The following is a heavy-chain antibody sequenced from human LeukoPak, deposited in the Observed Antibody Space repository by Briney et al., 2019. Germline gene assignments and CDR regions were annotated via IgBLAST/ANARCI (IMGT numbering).Heavy chain of an antibody. J-gene: IGHJ4*02. Sequence: PGGSLRLSCAASGFTFSSYWMSWVRQAPGKGLEWVANIKQDGSEKYYVDSVKGRFTISRDNAKNSLYLQMNSLRAEDTAVYYCARGDGAAGRVFDYWGQGTLVTVSS. D-gene: IGHD6-13*01. CDR3: ARGDGAAGRVFDY. V-gene: IGHV3-7*01. CDR2: IKQDGSEK. CDR1: GFTFSSYW.